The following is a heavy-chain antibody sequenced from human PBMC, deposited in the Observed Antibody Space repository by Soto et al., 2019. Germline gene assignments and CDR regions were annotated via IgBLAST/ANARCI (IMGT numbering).Heavy chain of an antibody. CDR3: ARDRFLEWSNWFDP. CDR2: IYYSGST. V-gene: IGHV4-59*01. Sequence: SETLCLTCSVAGGSISSYDWSWIRQTPGKGLEWIGYIYYSGSTNYNPSLKSRVTISVDASKNQFSLKLSSVTAADTAVYYCARDRFLEWSNWFDPWGQGTLVTVSS. D-gene: IGHD3-3*01. CDR1: GGSISSYD. J-gene: IGHJ5*02.